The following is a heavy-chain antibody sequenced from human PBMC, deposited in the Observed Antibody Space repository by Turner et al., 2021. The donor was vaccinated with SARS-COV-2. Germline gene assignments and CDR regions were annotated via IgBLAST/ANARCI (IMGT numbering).Heavy chain of an antibody. J-gene: IGHJ3*02. CDR3: ASTVWLRGAFDI. Sequence: QRQLQESGPGLVKPWGPLSLPCTVSGGSISGSSYYWGWIRRPPGKGLEWIGNIYYSGSTYYHPSLKSRVTISVDTSKNQFSLKMSSVTAADTAVYYCASTVWLRGAFDIWGQGTMVTVSS. CDR2: IYYSGST. D-gene: IGHD5-18*01. CDR1: GGSISGSSYY. V-gene: IGHV4-39*01.